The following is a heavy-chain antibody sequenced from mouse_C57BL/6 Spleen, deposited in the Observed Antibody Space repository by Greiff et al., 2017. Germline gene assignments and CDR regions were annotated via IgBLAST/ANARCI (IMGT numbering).Heavy chain of an antibody. CDR3: ARDYGSGLGFAY. CDR2: INPNNGGT. CDR1: GYTFTDYY. D-gene: IGHD1-1*01. V-gene: IGHV1-26*01. Sequence: EVQLQQSGPELVKPGASVKISCKASGYTFTDYYMNWVKQSHGKSLEWIGDINPNNGGTSYNQKFKGKATLTVDKSSSTAYMELRSLTSEDSAVYYCARDYGSGLGFAYWGQGTLVTVSA. J-gene: IGHJ3*01.